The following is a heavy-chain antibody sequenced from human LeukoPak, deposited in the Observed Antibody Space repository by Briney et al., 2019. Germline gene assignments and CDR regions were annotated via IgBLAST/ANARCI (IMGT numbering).Heavy chain of an antibody. CDR1: GGSISSYY. D-gene: IGHD2-21*02. CDR3: ARDRDGPFDP. Sequence: NPSETLSLTCTVSGGSISSYYWSWIRQPPGKGLEWIGYIYYSGSTNYNPSLKSRVTISVDTSKNQFSLKLSFVTAADTAVYYCARDRDGPFDPWGQGTLVTVSS. V-gene: IGHV4-59*01. J-gene: IGHJ5*02. CDR2: IYYSGST.